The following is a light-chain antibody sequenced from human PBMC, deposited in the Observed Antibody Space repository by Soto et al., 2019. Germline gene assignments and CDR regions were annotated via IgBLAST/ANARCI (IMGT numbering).Light chain of an antibody. CDR1: QSVSNNY. Sequence: EIVLTQSPGTLSLSPPERATLSCRASQSVSNNYLAWYQQKPGQAPRLLIYGASNRATGIPDRFSGSGSGTDFTLTICGLEPEDFAVYYCHQYGSSGTFGQGTKVDIK. J-gene: IGKJ1*01. CDR3: HQYGSSGT. CDR2: GAS. V-gene: IGKV3-20*01.